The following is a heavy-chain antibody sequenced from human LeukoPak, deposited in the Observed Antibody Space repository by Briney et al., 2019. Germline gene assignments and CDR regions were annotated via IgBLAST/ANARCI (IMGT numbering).Heavy chain of an antibody. J-gene: IGHJ3*02. CDR3: ARVGTYYYDSSGYPADAFDI. D-gene: IGHD3-22*01. CDR2: ISYDGSNK. V-gene: IGHV3-30-3*01. Sequence: GGSLRLSCAASGFTFSSYAMHWVRQAPGKGLEWVAVISYDGSNKYYADSVKGRFTISRDNSKNTLYLQMNSLRAEDTAVYYCARVGTYYYDSSGYPADAFDIRGQGTMVTVSS. CDR1: GFTFSSYA.